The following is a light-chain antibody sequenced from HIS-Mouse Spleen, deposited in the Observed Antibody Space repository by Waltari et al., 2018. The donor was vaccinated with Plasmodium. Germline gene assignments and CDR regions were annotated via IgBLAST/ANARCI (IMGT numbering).Light chain of an antibody. CDR3: AAWEDSLSGWV. CDR2: RTT. CDR1: SSNIGSHY. Sequence: QSVLTQPPSASGTPGQRVTISCSGSSSNIGSHYVYWYQQRPGTAPTLLFCRTTHRPSGGPDRFSGSKSGTSASLDISGHRSEDEADYYGAAWEDSLSGWVFGGGTKLTVL. J-gene: IGLJ3*02. V-gene: IGLV1-47*01.